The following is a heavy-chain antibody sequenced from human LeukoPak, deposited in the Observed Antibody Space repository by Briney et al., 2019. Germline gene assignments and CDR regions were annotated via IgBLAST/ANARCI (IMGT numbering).Heavy chain of an antibody. D-gene: IGHD3-3*01. CDR2: ISSSGSTI. CDR3: AREFRTYYDFWSGYYIFEY. V-gene: IGHV3-48*04. J-gene: IGHJ4*02. Sequence: GGSLRLSCEASEFTFTTYWMSWVRQAPGKGLEWVSYISSSGSTIYYADSVKGRFTISRDNAKNSLYLQMNSLRAEDTAVYYCAREFRTYYDFWSGYYIFEYWGQGALVTVSS. CDR1: EFTFTTYW.